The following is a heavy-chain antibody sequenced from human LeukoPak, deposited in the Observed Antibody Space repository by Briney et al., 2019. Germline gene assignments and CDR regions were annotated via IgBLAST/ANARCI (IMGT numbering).Heavy chain of an antibody. D-gene: IGHD3-22*01. J-gene: IGHJ4*02. Sequence: SETLSLTCTVSGGSISSYYWNWIRQPPGKGLEWIGYIYYSGSTNYNPSLKSRVTMSVDTSKNQFSLKLSSVTAADTAVYYCARGADSSGYYSIFYFDYWGQGTLVTVSS. CDR3: ARGADSSGYYSIFYFDY. V-gene: IGHV4-59*01. CDR2: IYYSGST. CDR1: GGSISSYY.